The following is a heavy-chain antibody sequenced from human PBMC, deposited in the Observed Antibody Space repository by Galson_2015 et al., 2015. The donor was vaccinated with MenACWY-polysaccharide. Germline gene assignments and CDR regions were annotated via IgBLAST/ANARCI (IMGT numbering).Heavy chain of an antibody. CDR3: ARGHYGMDV. J-gene: IGHJ6*01. V-gene: IGHV3-7*01. CDR1: GFTFKNYW. CDR2: IKKDGSEK. Sequence: SLRLSCAVSGFTFKNYWMSWVRQAPGKGLEWVANIKKDGSEKYCVDSVKGRFTISRDNARNSLYLQMNGLGGEDTAVYYCARGHYGMDVWGQGTTVTVSA.